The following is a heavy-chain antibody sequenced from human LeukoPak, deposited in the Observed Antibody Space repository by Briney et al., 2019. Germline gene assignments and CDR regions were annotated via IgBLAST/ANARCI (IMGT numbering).Heavy chain of an antibody. CDR1: AGSISSGDYY. D-gene: IGHD2-15*01. Sequence: PQTLSLTCTVSAGSISSGDYYWSWIRQPPGKGLEWIGYIYYSGSTYYNPSLKSRVTISVDTSKNQFSLKLSSVTAADTAVYYCARGHRYCSGGSCYSVNWFDPWGQGTLVTVSS. CDR3: ARGHRYCSGGSCYSVNWFDP. CDR2: IYYSGST. V-gene: IGHV4-30-4*01. J-gene: IGHJ5*02.